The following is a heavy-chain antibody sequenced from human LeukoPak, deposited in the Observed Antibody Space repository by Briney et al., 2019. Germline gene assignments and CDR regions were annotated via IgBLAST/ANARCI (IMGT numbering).Heavy chain of an antibody. Sequence: GRSLRLSCAASGFTFSSYGMHWVRQAPGKGLEWVAVISYDGSNKYYADSVKGRFTISRDNSKNTLYLQMNSLRAEDTAVYYCAKVVSSGRGYFDYWGQGTLVTVSS. CDR1: GFTFSSYG. D-gene: IGHD6-19*01. J-gene: IGHJ4*02. V-gene: IGHV3-30*18. CDR3: AKVVSSGRGYFDY. CDR2: ISYDGSNK.